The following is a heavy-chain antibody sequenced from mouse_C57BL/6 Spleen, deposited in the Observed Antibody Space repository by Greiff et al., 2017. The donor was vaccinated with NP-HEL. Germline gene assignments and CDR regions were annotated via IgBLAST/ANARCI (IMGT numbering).Heavy chain of an antibody. Sequence: VQLQQPGAELVKPGASVKLSCKASGYTFTSYWMQWVKQRPGQGLEWIGEIDPSDSYTNYNQKFKGKATLTVDTSSSTAYMQLSSLTSEDSAVYYCTNYYTMDYWGQGTSVTVSS. CDR2: IDPSDSYT. V-gene: IGHV1-50*01. CDR1: GYTFTSYW. CDR3: TNYYTMDY. J-gene: IGHJ4*01.